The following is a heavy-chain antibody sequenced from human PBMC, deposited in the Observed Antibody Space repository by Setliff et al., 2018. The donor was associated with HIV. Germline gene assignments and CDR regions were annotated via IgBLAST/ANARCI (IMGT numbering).Heavy chain of an antibody. V-gene: IGHV4-39*01. D-gene: IGHD6-19*01. CDR3: ARHRDSSGWYGDYYYYMDV. Sequence: ETLSLTCTVSGGSISSGDYFLSWIRQAPGKGLEWIGCIYYSGSAYYNPSLKSRVTISVDTSKNQFSLKLSSVTAADTAVYYCARHRDSSGWYGDYYYYMDVWGKGTTVTVSS. CDR2: IYYSGSA. CDR1: GGSISSGDYF. J-gene: IGHJ6*03.